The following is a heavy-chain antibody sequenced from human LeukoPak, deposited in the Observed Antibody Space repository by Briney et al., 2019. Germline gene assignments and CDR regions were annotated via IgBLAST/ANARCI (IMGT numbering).Heavy chain of an antibody. V-gene: IGHV4-59*01. D-gene: IGHD2-15*01. CDR3: ARARVAATRPFDY. J-gene: IGHJ4*02. Sequence: SETLSLTCTVSGGSISSYYWSWIRQPPGKGLEWIGYIYYSGSTNYNPSLKSRVTISVDTSKNQFSLKLSSVTAADTAVYYCARARVAATRPFDYWGQGTLVTVSS. CDR2: IYYSGST. CDR1: GGSISSYY.